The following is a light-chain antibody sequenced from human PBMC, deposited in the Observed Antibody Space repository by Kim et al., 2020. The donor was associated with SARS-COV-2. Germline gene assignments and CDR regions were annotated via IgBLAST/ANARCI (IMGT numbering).Light chain of an antibody. CDR3: HQLDSFPQT. J-gene: IGKJ2*01. CDR2: AAS. Sequence: IQLTQSPASLSASVGDSVTITCRASQGINTYLAWYQQKPGKAPKLLIYAASTLQSGVPSRFSGSGSGTDFTLTISSPQPEDLATYYCHQLDSFPQTFGQGTKLEI. CDR1: QGINTY. V-gene: IGKV1-9*01.